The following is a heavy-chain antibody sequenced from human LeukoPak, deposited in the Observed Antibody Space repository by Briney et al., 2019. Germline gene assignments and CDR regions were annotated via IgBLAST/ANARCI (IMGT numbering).Heavy chain of an antibody. J-gene: IGHJ4*02. D-gene: IGHD2-21*02. Sequence: GGSLRLSCAASGFTFSSYAMSWVRQAPGKGLEWVSAISGSGGSTYYADSVKGRFTISRDNSKNTLYLQMNSLRAEDTAVYYCAKDLAYCGGDCYLGYFDYWGQGTLVTVSS. V-gene: IGHV3-23*01. CDR2: ISGSGGST. CDR1: GFTFSSYA. CDR3: AKDLAYCGGDCYLGYFDY.